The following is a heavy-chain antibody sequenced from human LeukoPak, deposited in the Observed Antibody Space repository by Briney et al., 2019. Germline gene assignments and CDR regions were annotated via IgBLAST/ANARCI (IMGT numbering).Heavy chain of an antibody. CDR3: ARDPPYYDSSGYYYDY. V-gene: IGHV3-21*01. Sequence: GGSLRLSCAASGFTFSTYSMNWVRQAPGKGLEWVSSVSGSSIYIYYADSVKGRFTISRDNAKNSLYLQMNSLRAEDTAVYYCARDPPYYDSSGYYYDYWGQGTLVTVSS. J-gene: IGHJ4*02. CDR1: GFTFSTYS. CDR2: VSGSSIYI. D-gene: IGHD3-22*01.